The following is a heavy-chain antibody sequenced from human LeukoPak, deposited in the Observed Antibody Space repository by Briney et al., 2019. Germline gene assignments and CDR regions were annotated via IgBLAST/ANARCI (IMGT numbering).Heavy chain of an antibody. CDR3: ARLRYDSSGYYYFDY. V-gene: IGHV3-13*01. CDR2: IGTAGDT. D-gene: IGHD3-22*01. CDR1: GFTFSSYD. J-gene: IGHJ4*02. Sequence: GGSLRLSCAASGFTFSSYDMHWVRQATGKGLEWVSAIGTAGDTYYPGSVKGRFTISRENAKNSLYLQMNSLRAGDTAVYYCARLRYDSSGYYYFDYWGQGTLVTVSS.